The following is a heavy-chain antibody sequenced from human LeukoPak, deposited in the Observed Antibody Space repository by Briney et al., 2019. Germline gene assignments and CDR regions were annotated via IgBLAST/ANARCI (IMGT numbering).Heavy chain of an antibody. D-gene: IGHD2-15*01. CDR1: GGSFGGYY. Sequence: SETLSLTCAAYGGSFGGYYWSWIRQPPGKGLEWIGEINHSGSTNYNPSLKSRVTISVDTSKNQFSLKLSSVTAADTAVYYCARGPARAATYYFDYWGQGTLVTVSS. CDR3: ARGPARAATYYFDY. V-gene: IGHV4-34*01. CDR2: INHSGST. J-gene: IGHJ4*02.